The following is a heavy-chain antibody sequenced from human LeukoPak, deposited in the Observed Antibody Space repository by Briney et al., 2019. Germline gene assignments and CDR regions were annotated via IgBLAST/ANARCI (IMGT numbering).Heavy chain of an antibody. V-gene: IGHV3-48*01. CDR1: GFSFSLYP. D-gene: IGHD1-1*01. CDR3: ARDHNWAFDF. Sequence: AGGSLRLSCAASGFSFSLYPMNWVRQAPGKGLEWLSNIRDSGGEMYYADSVKGRFTITRDNAKNTLYLQMNGLRVEDTAVYFCARDHNWAFDFWGREAWSPSPQ. J-gene: IGHJ4*02. CDR2: IRDSGGEM.